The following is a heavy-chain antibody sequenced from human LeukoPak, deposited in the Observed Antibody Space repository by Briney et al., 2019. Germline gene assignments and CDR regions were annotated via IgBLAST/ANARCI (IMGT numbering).Heavy chain of an antibody. D-gene: IGHD3-22*01. V-gene: IGHV1-69*01. CDR1: GGTFSSYA. Sequence: SVKVSCKASGGTFSSYAISWVRQAPGQGLEWMGGIIPIFGTANYAQKFQGRVTITADESTSTAYMELSSLRSEDTAVYYCARDFGGSSGSIYRTSDYYGMDVWGQGTTVTVSS. CDR3: ARDFGGSSGSIYRTSDYYGMDV. CDR2: IIPIFGTA. J-gene: IGHJ6*02.